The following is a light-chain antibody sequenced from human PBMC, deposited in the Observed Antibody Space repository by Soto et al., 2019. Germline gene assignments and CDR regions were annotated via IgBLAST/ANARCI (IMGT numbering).Light chain of an antibody. CDR1: QSVRSN. Sequence: EIVMTQSPATLSVSPGERATLSCRASQSVRSNLAWYQQKPGQAPRLLIYGASTRGTGIPARFSGSGSGTEFTRTISRLESEDFAVYYWQQYNNWPPWTFGQGTKLEIK. V-gene: IGKV3-15*01. J-gene: IGKJ2*02. CDR2: GAS. CDR3: QQYNNWPPWT.